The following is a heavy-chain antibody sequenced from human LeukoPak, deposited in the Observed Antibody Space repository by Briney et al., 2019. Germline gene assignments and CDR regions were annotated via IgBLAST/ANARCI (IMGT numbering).Heavy chain of an antibody. J-gene: IGHJ5*02. V-gene: IGHV3-53*05. CDR2: IYSGGRT. CDR3: ARNWFDP. CDR1: GFTVSSDY. Sequence: GGSLRLSCAASGFTVSSDYMSWVRQAPGKGLEWVSVIYSGGRTYYAYSVKGRFTISRDKSKNTVYLQMNSLRFEDTAMYYCARNWFDPWGQGTLVTVSS.